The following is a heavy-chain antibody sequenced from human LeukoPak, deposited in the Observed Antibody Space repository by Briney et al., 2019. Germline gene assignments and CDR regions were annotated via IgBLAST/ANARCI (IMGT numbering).Heavy chain of an antibody. D-gene: IGHD6-19*01. CDR2: ISSSSSCI. J-gene: IGHJ4*02. CDR3: ARIGSGWIYFDY. CDR1: GFTFSSYS. V-gene: IGHV3-21*01. Sequence: PGGSLRLSCAASGFTFSSYSMNWVRQAPGKGLEWVSSISSSSSCIYYADSVKGRFTISRDNAKNSLYLQMNSLRAEDTAVYYCARIGSGWIYFDYWGQGTLVTVSS.